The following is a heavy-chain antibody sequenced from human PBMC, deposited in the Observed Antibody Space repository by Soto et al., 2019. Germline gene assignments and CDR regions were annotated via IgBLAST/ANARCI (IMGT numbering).Heavy chain of an antibody. CDR1: GFSFRNYA. V-gene: IGHV3-23*01. J-gene: IGHJ4*02. CDR3: XNGRATYGLLTHDY. Sequence: EVQLLESGGGLVQPGGSLRLSCAASGFSFRNYAMSWVRQAPGKGLEWISTLTGSSSNIYYADSVKGRFAISRDNSRNTLYLQMNSLTAEXXXXXYXXNGRATYGLLTHDYWGQGTLVTVSS. D-gene: IGHD3-10*01. CDR2: LTGSSSNI.